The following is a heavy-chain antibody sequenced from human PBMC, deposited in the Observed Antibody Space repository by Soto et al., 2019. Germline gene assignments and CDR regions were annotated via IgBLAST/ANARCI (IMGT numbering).Heavy chain of an antibody. CDR3: ARVAGATFRYFYL. J-gene: IGHJ2*01. CDR2: ISYDGSNK. CDR1: GFTFSSYA. Sequence: QVQLVESGGGVVQPGRSLRLSCAASGFTFSSYAMHWVRQAPGKGLEWVAVISYDGSNKYYADSVKGRFTISRDNSKNTLYLQMNSLRAEDTAVYYCARVAGATFRYFYLWGRGTLVTVSS. V-gene: IGHV3-30-3*01. D-gene: IGHD1-26*01.